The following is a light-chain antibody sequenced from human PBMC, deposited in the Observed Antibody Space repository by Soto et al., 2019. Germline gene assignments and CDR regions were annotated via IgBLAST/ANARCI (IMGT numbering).Light chain of an antibody. CDR2: RNN. CDR1: SSNIGSNT. CDR3: AAWDDSLSRVV. J-gene: IGLJ3*02. Sequence: QSVLTQPPSASGTPGQRVTISCSGSSSNIGSNTVSWYQQLPLSAPKLLIFRNNQRPSGVPDRFSGSKSDTSASLAISGLRSEDEADYFCAAWDDSLSRVVFGGGTKLTVL. V-gene: IGLV1-47*01.